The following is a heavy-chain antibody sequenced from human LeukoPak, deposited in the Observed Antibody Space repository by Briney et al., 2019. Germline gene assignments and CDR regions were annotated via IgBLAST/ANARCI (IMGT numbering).Heavy chain of an antibody. J-gene: IGHJ4*02. CDR2: IYYSGTT. Sequence: PSETLSLTCTVSGASINTCYWSWIRQLPGKGLEWIGYIYYSGTTSYNPSLKTRVTVSIDTSKNQFSLKLSSVTAADTAVYYCARVLRPMASQYYFDYWGQGTLVTVSS. V-gene: IGHV4-59*01. D-gene: IGHD3-10*01. CDR1: GASINTCY. CDR3: ARVLRPMASQYYFDY.